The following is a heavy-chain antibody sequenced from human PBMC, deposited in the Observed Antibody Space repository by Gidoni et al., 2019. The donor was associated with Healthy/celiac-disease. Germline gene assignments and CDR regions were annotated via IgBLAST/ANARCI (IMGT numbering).Heavy chain of an antibody. CDR2: ISSSSSTI. CDR3: ARDKTWIQLWFRFDY. CDR1: GFTFSSYS. Sequence: EVQLVESGGGLVQPGGSLRLSCAASGFTFSSYSMNWVRQAPGKGLEWVSYISSSSSTIYYADSVKGRFTISRDNAKNSLYLQMNSLRDEDTAVYYCARDKTWIQLWFRFDYWGQGTLVTVSS. J-gene: IGHJ4*02. D-gene: IGHD5-18*01. V-gene: IGHV3-48*02.